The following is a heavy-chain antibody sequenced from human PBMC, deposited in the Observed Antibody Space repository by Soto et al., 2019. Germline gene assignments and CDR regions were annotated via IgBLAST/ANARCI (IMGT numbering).Heavy chain of an antibody. Sequence: GGSLRLSCAASGFTFSSYGMHWVRQAPGKGLEWVAMILYDGSDKYYADSVKGRFTISRDNSKNSLYLQMNSLRAEDTAVYYCARDYGELDYWGQGTLVTVSS. V-gene: IGHV3-33*05. CDR2: ILYDGSDK. J-gene: IGHJ4*02. D-gene: IGHD3-16*01. CDR3: ARDYGELDY. CDR1: GFTFSSYG.